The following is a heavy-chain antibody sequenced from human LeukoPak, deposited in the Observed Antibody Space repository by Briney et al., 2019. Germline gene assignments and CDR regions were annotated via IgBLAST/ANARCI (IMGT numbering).Heavy chain of an antibody. CDR3: ARDNDSRDPPHFDY. J-gene: IGHJ4*02. D-gene: IGHD3-16*01. CDR1: GGSISSYY. V-gene: IGHV4-59*01. Sequence: SETLSLTCTVSGGSISSYYWSWIRQPPGEGLEWIGYIYYSGSTNYNPSLKSRVTISVDTSKNQFSLKLSSVTAADTAVYYCARDNDSRDPPHFDYWGQGTLVTVSS. CDR2: IYYSGST.